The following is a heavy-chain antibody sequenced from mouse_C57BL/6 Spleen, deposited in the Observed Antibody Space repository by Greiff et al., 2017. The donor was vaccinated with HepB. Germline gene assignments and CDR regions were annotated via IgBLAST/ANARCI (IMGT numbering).Heavy chain of an antibody. D-gene: IGHD2-10*01. V-gene: IGHV2-9-1*01. CDR3: ARSDGPYRGWFAY. CDR2: IWTGGGT. J-gene: IGHJ3*01. Sequence: VKLMESGPGLVAPSQSLSITCTVSGFSLTSYAISWVRQPPGKGLEWLGVIWTGGGTNYNSALKSRLSISKDNSKSKVFLKMNSLQTDDTARYYCARSDGPYRGWFAYWGQGTLVTVSA. CDR1: GFSLTSYA.